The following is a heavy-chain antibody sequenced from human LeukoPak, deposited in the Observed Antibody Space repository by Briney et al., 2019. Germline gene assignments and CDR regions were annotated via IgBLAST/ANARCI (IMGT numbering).Heavy chain of an antibody. D-gene: IGHD3-16*01. Sequence: GASVKVSCKASGYTFTGYYLHWVRQAPGQGPEWMGWINPNSGDTNYAQNFQGRVTMTWGTSISTAYMGLSSLKSDDTAIYYCARGTAYTEHSFFDYWGQGTLVTVSS. CDR2: INPNSGDT. CDR3: ARGTAYTEHSFFDY. CDR1: GYTFTGYY. J-gene: IGHJ4*02. V-gene: IGHV1-2*02.